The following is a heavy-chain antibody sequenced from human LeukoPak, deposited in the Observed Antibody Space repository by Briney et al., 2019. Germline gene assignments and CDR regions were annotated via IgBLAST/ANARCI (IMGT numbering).Heavy chain of an antibody. J-gene: IGHJ4*02. D-gene: IGHD2-15*01. CDR3: AREHPGYCSGGSCYSLDY. V-gene: IGHV3-66*01. CDR1: GITVSANS. Sequence: GGSLRLSCVASGITVSANSMSWVRQAPGKGLEWVSIIYSGGNTNYADSVKGRFTISRDNSKNTLYLQMNSLRAEDTAVYYCAREHPGYCSGGSCYSLDYWGQGTLVTVSS. CDR2: IYSGGNT.